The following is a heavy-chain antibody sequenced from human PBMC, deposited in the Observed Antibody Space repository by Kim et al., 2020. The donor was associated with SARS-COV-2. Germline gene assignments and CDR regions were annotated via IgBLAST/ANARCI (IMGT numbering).Heavy chain of an antibody. Sequence: GGSLRLSCTASGFTFSDYYMNWVRQAPGKGLEWLSYISSSSTYTNYADSVKGRFTISRDNAKNSLYLQINSLRAEDTAVYYCARNYLYYYAMDVWGQGTTVTVSS. CDR1: GFTFSDYY. D-gene: IGHD3-10*01. CDR3: ARNYLYYYAMDV. J-gene: IGHJ6*02. CDR2: ISSSSTYT. V-gene: IGHV3-11*03.